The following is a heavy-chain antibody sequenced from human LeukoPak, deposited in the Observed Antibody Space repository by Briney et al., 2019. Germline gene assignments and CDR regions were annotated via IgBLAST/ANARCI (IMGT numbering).Heavy chain of an antibody. CDR1: GFTFGDYA. V-gene: IGHV3-49*03. CDR3: TRDDRYCSTTCCSYFDY. Sequence: GGSLRLSCTASGFTFGDYAMSWFRQAPGKGLEWVGFIRTKGYGGTTEYAASVKGRFTISRDDSKSIAYLQMNSLKTEDTAVYYCTRDDRYCSTTCCSYFDYWGQGTLVTVSS. CDR2: IRTKGYGGTT. D-gene: IGHD2-2*01. J-gene: IGHJ4*02.